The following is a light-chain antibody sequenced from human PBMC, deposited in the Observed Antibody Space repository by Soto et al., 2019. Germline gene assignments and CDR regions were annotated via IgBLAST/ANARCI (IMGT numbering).Light chain of an antibody. CDR1: QSVSSS. J-gene: IGKJ1*01. CDR3: QQYNNWPPT. Sequence: EIVMTQSPATLSVSPGEGVTLSCRASQSVSSSLAWYQQNPGQAPRLLISGASTRATGIPARFSGSGSGTEFTLTISSLQSEDFAVYYCQQYNNWPPTFGQGTKVEIK. CDR2: GAS. V-gene: IGKV3-15*01.